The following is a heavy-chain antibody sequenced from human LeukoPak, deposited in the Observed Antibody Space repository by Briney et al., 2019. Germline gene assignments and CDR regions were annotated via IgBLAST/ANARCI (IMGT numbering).Heavy chain of an antibody. CDR2: ISYDGSNK. V-gene: IGHV3-30*04. CDR1: GFTFSSYA. D-gene: IGHD2-15*01. Sequence: GRSLRLSCAASGFTFSSYAMHWVRQAPGKGLEWVAVISYDGSNKYYADSVKGRFTISRDNSKNTLYLQMNSLRAEDTAVYYCESRGYCSGGSCYSGVFGGQGTLVAVSS. CDR3: ESRGYCSGGSCYSGVF. J-gene: IGHJ4*02.